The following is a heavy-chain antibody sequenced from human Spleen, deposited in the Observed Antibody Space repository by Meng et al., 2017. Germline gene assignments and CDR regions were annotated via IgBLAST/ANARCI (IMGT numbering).Heavy chain of an antibody. V-gene: IGHV1-18*01. CDR3: ARDVIWFGEFGWFDP. CDR1: GYTFTSYG. D-gene: IGHD3-10*01. Sequence: ASVKVSCKASGYTFTSYGISWVRQAPGQGLEWMGWISAYNGNTNYAQKLQGRVTMTTDTSTSTAYMELRSLRSDDTAVYYCARDVIWFGEFGWFDPWGQGTLVTGAS. J-gene: IGHJ5*02. CDR2: ISAYNGNT.